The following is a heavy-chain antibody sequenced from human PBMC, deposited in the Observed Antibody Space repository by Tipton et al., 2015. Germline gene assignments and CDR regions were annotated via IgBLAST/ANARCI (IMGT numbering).Heavy chain of an antibody. V-gene: IGHV1-2*02. Sequence: QVQLVQSGAEVKKPEASVKVSCKVSGYTFTDFYIHWVRQAPGQGLEWMGWINPYSGDTRYPQDFRGRVTITRDTSISTVYMELSRLRSDDTAVYFCARVTSQTAVKCFDYWGQGTLVTVSS. CDR1: GYTFTDFY. J-gene: IGHJ4*02. CDR3: ARVTSQTAVKCFDY. CDR2: INPYSGDT. D-gene: IGHD4-17*01.